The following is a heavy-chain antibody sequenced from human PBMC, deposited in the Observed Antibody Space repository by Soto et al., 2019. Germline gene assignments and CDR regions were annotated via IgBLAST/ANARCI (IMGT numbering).Heavy chain of an antibody. V-gene: IGHV3-23*01. Sequence: GGSLRLSCAASGFTFSSYAMSWVRQAPGKGLEWVSGISASGGTTYYADSVKGRFTISRDNSKNTLYLQMNSLRAEDTAVYYCAKVGSGWYYFDYWGQGTLVPVSS. CDR1: GFTFSSYA. CDR2: ISASGGTT. CDR3: AKVGSGWYYFDY. D-gene: IGHD6-19*01. J-gene: IGHJ4*02.